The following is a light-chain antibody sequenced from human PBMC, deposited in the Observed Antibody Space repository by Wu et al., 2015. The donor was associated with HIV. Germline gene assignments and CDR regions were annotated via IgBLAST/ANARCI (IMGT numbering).Light chain of an antibody. V-gene: IGKV3-20*01. Sequence: EIVMTQSPATLSLFPGERATLSCRASQSVSTNLAWYQQKPGQAPRLLIYGASSRATGIPDRFSGSASGRDFTLTINRLETEDFAVYYCQHYGTSPQVTFGGGTKVEIK. CDR2: GAS. CDR1: QSVSTN. CDR3: QHYGTSPQVT. J-gene: IGKJ4*01.